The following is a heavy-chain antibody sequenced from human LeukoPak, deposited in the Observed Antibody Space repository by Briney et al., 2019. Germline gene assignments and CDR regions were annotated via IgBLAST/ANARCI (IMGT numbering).Heavy chain of an antibody. Sequence: GGSLRLSCAASGFTFSSYGMHWVRQAPGKGLEWVTFIRYDGSNKYYADSVKGRFTISRDSSKNTLYLQMNSLRGEDTAVYYCAKDWQSETSYYFDYWGQGTLVTVSS. D-gene: IGHD3-3*01. CDR1: GFTFSSYG. CDR3: AKDWQSETSYYFDY. CDR2: IRYDGSNK. V-gene: IGHV3-30*02. J-gene: IGHJ4*02.